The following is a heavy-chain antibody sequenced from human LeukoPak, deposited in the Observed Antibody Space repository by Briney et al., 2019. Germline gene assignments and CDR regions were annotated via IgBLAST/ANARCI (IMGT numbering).Heavy chain of an antibody. V-gene: IGHV3-48*01. J-gene: IGHJ3*02. CDR1: GFTFSSYS. Sequence: PGGSLRLSCAASGFTFSSYSMNWVRQAPGKGLEWVSYISSSSSTIYYADSVKGRFTISRDNSKNTLYLQMNSLRAEDTAVYYCARGGYVPAFDIWGQGTMVTVSS. D-gene: IGHD5-12*01. CDR2: ISSSSSTI. CDR3: ARGGYVPAFDI.